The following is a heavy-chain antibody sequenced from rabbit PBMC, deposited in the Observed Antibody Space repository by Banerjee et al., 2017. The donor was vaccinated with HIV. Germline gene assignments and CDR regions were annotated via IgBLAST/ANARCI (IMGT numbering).Heavy chain of an antibody. V-gene: IGHV1S40*01. Sequence: QSLEESGGNLVKPGASLTLTCTASAFTFSSYWICWVRQAPGKGLEWIACIDVGSSGSTYYASWAKGRFTISSDNAQNTVDLQMNSLTAADTATYFCARAFGALSIYFGYYGMDLWGQGTLVTVS. D-gene: IGHD3-1*01. CDR3: ARAFGALSIYFGYYGMDL. J-gene: IGHJ6*01. CDR1: AFTFSSYW. CDR2: IDVGSSGST.